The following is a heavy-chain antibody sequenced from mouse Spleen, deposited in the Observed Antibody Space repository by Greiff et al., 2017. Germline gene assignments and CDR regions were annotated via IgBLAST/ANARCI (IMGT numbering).Heavy chain of an antibody. CDR2: IYPGDGDT. Sequence: VKLVESGPELVKPGASVKISCKASGYAFSSSWMNWVKQRPGKGLEWIGRIYPGDGDTNYNGKFKGKATLTADKSSSTAYMQLSSLTSEDSAVYFCARAIYYGNYLHFDYWGQGTTLTVSS. D-gene: IGHD2-1*01. CDR3: ARAIYYGNYLHFDY. CDR1: GYAFSSSW. V-gene: IGHV1-82*01. J-gene: IGHJ2*01.